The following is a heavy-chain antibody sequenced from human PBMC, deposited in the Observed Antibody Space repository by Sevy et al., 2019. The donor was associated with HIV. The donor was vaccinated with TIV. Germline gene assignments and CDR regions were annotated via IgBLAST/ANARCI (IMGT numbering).Heavy chain of an antibody. Sequence: GGSLRLSCTASRFTFSNYGMHWVRQAPGKGLEWVATISFDGTQKRFADSVKGRFTISRDNSKATLYLQMNSLRPDDTALYYCAKDRHTSGWYGSFDYWGQGTLVTVSS. V-gene: IGHV3-30*18. CDR3: AKDRHTSGWYGSFDY. D-gene: IGHD6-19*01. J-gene: IGHJ4*02. CDR2: ISFDGTQK. CDR1: RFTFSNYG.